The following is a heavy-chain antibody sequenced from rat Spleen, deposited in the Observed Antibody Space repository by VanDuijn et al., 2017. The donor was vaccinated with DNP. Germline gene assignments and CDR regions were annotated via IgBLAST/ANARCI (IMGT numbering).Heavy chain of an antibody. D-gene: IGHD1-12*01. CDR1: GFTFSDYN. Sequence: EVQLLESGGGLVQPGRSLKLSCAASGFTFSDYNMAWVRQAPKKGLEWVATIIYDGSRTYYRDSVKGRFTISRDDAKSGLYLQMNSLRSEDTATYYCARRGYDNSWYFDFWGPGTMVTVSS. CDR3: ARRGYDNSWYFDF. J-gene: IGHJ1*01. V-gene: IGHV5S10*01. CDR2: IIYDGSRT.